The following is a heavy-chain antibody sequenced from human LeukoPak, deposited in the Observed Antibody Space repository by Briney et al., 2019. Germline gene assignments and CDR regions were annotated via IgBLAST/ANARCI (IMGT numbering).Heavy chain of an antibody. CDR1: GFTFSTYT. V-gene: IGHV3-7*05. J-gene: IGHJ4*02. CDR2: INQDGREQ. CDR3: TTFYTRLTDY. Sequence: GGSLRLSCAASGFTFSTYTMNWVRQAPGKGLEWLATINQDGREQYYADSVKGRFTISRDNAKNSLVLQMHSLRAEDTAVYYCTTFYTRLTDYWGQGTLVTVSS. D-gene: IGHD2/OR15-2a*01.